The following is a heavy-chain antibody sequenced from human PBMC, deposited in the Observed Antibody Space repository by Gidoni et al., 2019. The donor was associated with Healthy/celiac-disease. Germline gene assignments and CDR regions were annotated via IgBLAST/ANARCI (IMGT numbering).Heavy chain of an antibody. Sequence: QVQLVQSGAEVKKPGSSVKVSCKASGGTFSSYTISWVRKAPGQGLEWMGRIIPILGIANYAQKFQGRVTITADKSTSTAYMELSSLRSEDTAVYYCAGALAAAGDYGMDVWGQGTTVTVSS. J-gene: IGHJ6*02. D-gene: IGHD6-13*01. V-gene: IGHV1-69*02. CDR3: AGALAAAGDYGMDV. CDR2: IIPILGIA. CDR1: GGTFSSYT.